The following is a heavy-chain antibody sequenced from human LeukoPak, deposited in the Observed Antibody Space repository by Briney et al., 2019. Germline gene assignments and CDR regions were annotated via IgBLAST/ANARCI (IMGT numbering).Heavy chain of an antibody. CDR2: IKGDGSEK. CDR1: GFSITNCW. CDR3: AKDLDQVFPYDILTGQFDY. D-gene: IGHD3-9*01. V-gene: IGHV3-7*03. Sequence: GGSLRLSCAVSGFSITNCWMTWVRQAPGKGLEWVANIKGDGSEKYYVDSVKGRFTISRDNDKNYLYLQMNSLRDEDTAVYYCAKDLDQVFPYDILTGQFDYWGQGTLVTVSS. J-gene: IGHJ4*02.